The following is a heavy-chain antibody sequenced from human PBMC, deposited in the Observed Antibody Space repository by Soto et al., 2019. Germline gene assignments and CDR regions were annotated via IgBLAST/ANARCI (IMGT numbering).Heavy chain of an antibody. V-gene: IGHV3-30*03. CDR2: ISYDGSNK. J-gene: IGHJ6*02. Sequence: GGSLRLSCAASGFTFSSYGMHWVRQAPGKGLEWVAVISYDGSNKYYADSVKGRFTISRDNSKNTLYLQMNSLRAEDTAVYYCLVDDFWSGSYYYYGMDVWGQGTTVTVSS. CDR3: LVDDFWSGSYYYYGMDV. D-gene: IGHD3-3*01. CDR1: GFTFSSYG.